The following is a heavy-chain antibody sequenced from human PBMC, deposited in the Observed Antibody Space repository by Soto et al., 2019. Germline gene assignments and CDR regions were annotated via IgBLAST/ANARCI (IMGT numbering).Heavy chain of an antibody. D-gene: IGHD5-18*01. V-gene: IGHV3-53*01. CDR2: IYSSGSFT. CDR1: GFTVSNNY. Sequence: GGSLRLSCAVSGFTVSNNYMSWVRQAPGRGLEGVSVIYSSGSFTYYADSVKGRFTISRDNAKNTLYLQMNSLRAEDTAVFYCGRGGSDSPMAPGYWGQGTLVTVSS. J-gene: IGHJ4*02. CDR3: GRGGSDSPMAPGY.